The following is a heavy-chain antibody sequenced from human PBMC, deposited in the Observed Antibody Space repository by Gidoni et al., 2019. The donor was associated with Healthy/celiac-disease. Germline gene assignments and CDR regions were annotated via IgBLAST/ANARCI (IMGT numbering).Heavy chain of an antibody. CDR1: GFTFSSYG. Sequence: QVQLVESGGGVVQPGRSLSLSCAASGFTFSSYGMHWVRQAPGKGLEWVAGIWYDGSNKYYADSVKGLFTISRDNSKNTLYLQMNSLRAEDTAVYYCARGSYCSGGSCYSYYMDVWGKGTTVTVSS. CDR2: IWYDGSNK. V-gene: IGHV3-33*01. D-gene: IGHD2-15*01. CDR3: ARGSYCSGGSCYSYYMDV. J-gene: IGHJ6*03.